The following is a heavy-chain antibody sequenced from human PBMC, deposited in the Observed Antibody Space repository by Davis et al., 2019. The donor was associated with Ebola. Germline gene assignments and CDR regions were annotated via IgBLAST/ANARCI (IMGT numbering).Heavy chain of an antibody. J-gene: IGHJ6*02. CDR2: IDPSAGDT. Sequence: ASVKVSFKASGYIFTSYYIHWVRQAPGQGLEWMAIIDPSAGDTRYAQKFQGALTVTRDTSTSTVYMDLTSLKSEDTGLYYCARAPSDYYGMDVWGQGTTVTVSS. V-gene: IGHV1-46*01. CDR1: GYIFTSYY. CDR3: ARAPSDYYGMDV.